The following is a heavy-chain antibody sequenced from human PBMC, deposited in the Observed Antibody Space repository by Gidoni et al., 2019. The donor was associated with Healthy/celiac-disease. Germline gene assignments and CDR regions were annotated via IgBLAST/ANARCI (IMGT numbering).Heavy chain of an antibody. CDR3: TSSGYSYGPFDY. CDR2: IRSKAYGGTT. V-gene: IGHV3-49*05. CDR1: GFTFGDYA. J-gene: IGHJ4*02. Sequence: EVQLVESGGGLVKPGRSLSFSCTASGFTFGDYAMRWFRQAPGKGLEWVGFIRSKAYGGTTEYAASVKGRFTISRDDSKSIAYLQMNSLKTEDTAVYYCTSSGYSYGPFDYWGQGTLVTVSS. D-gene: IGHD5-18*01.